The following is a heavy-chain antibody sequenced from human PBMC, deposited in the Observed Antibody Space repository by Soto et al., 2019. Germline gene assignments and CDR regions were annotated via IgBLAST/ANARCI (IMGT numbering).Heavy chain of an antibody. D-gene: IGHD1-26*01. V-gene: IGHV4-38-2*01. CDR2: IYHSGRT. CDR1: GYSISSGYY. CDR3: ETTSRRFTS. Sequence: SETLSLTCAVSGYSISSGYYWGWIRQPPGKGLEWIGSIYHSGRTYYNPSLKSRLTISLDTSKNQFSLKLKSVTAEDTPLYFCETTSRRFTSWRQRTRVTV. J-gene: IGHJ5*02.